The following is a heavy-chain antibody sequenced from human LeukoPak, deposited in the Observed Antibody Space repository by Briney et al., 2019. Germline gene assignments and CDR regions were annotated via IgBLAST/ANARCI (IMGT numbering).Heavy chain of an antibody. CDR1: GFTFSTYS. Sequence: GGSLRLSCAASGFTFSTYSMNWVRQAPGKGLKWVSSISSSGSYIYYADSVKGRFTISRDNAKNSLYLQMNSLRAEDTAVYYCAGEVDCSSTSCYNEGWFDPWGQGTLVTVSS. V-gene: IGHV3-21*01. J-gene: IGHJ5*02. CDR2: ISSSGSYI. D-gene: IGHD2-2*02. CDR3: AGEVDCSSTSCYNEGWFDP.